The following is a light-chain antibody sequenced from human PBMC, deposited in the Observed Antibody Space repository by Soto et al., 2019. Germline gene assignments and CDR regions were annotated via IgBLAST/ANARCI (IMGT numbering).Light chain of an antibody. Sequence: DIQMTQSPSSLSAFVGDRVTITCQASQDIKYYLNWYQHKPGKAPKLLIYEASSLETGVPSRFSGSGSGTDFTFTISSLQPEDVATYYCQQFNTLPYTFGQGTRLEI. J-gene: IGKJ2*01. CDR2: EAS. V-gene: IGKV1-33*01. CDR1: QDIKYY. CDR3: QQFNTLPYT.